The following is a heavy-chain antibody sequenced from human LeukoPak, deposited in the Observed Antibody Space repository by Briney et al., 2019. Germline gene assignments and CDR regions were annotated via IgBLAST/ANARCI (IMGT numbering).Heavy chain of an antibody. Sequence: GGSLRLSCAASGFTLSSFAMSWVRHAPGKGLEWVSAISGSGGSTYYADSVKGRFTISRDYSKNTLYLQMNSLRAEDTAVYYCAKVEAARPGGHLVGWGQGTLVTVSS. CDR1: GFTLSSFA. J-gene: IGHJ4*02. V-gene: IGHV3-23*01. CDR3: AKVEAARPGGHLVG. D-gene: IGHD6-6*01. CDR2: ISGSGGST.